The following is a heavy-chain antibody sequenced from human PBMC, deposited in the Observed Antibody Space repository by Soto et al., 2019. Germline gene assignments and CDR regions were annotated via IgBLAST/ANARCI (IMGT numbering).Heavy chain of an antibody. Sequence: EVQLLESGGGLVQPGGSLRLSCAASGFTFSSYAMSWVRQAPGKGLEWVSAISGSGGSTYYADSVKGRFTISRDNSKNKLYLQMNSLRAEDTAVYYCARAGLRYCSGGSCYRYYYFDYWGQGTLVTVSS. V-gene: IGHV3-23*01. D-gene: IGHD2-15*01. CDR3: ARAGLRYCSGGSCYRYYYFDY. J-gene: IGHJ4*02. CDR1: GFTFSSYA. CDR2: ISGSGGST.